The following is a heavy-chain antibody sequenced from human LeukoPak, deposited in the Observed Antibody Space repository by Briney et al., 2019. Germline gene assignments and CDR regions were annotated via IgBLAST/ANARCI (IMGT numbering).Heavy chain of an antibody. V-gene: IGHV4-39*07. CDR1: GGSISSSSYY. J-gene: IGHJ4*02. CDR2: IYYSGST. Sequence: SETLSLTCTVSGGSISSSSYYWGWIRQPPGKGLERIGSIYYSGSTYYNPSLKSRVTISVDTSKNQFSLKLSSVTAADTAVYYCARDHEIHQTFDSWGQGTLVTVSS. D-gene: IGHD5-18*01. CDR3: ARDHEIHQTFDS.